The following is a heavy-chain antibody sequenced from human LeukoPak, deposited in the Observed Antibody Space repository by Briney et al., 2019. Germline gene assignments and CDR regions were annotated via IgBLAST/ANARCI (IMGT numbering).Heavy chain of an antibody. CDR3: ARGFRPLGYCSGGSCYVSLWFDP. D-gene: IGHD2-15*01. V-gene: IGHV4-39*07. CDR1: GGSISSSSYY. Sequence: PSETLSLTCTVSGGSISSSSYYWGWIRQPPGKGLEWLGSIYYSGSTYYNPSLKSRVTISVDTSKNQFSLKLSSVTAADTAVYYCARGFRPLGYCSGGSCYVSLWFDPWGQGTLVTVSS. CDR2: IYYSGST. J-gene: IGHJ5*02.